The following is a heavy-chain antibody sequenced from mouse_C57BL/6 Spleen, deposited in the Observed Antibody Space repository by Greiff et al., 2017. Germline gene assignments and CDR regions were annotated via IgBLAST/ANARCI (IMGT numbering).Heavy chain of an antibody. Sequence: VQLQQSGPELVKPGASVKISCKASGYTFTDYYLHWVKQSHGKSLEWIGYINPNNGGTSYNQKFKGKATLTVAKSSSTAYMQLSSLTSEDSAVDYCERSGITTVVAWGQGTTLTVSS. V-gene: IGHV1-26*01. CDR3: ERSGITTVVA. CDR1: GYTFTDYY. J-gene: IGHJ2*01. D-gene: IGHD1-1*01. CDR2: INPNNGGT.